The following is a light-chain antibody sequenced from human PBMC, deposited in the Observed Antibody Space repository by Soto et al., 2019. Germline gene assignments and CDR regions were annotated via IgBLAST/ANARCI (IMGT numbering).Light chain of an antibody. V-gene: IGLV1-47*02. CDR2: DTD. CDR3: AAWDDSLSGRV. J-gene: IGLJ2*01. Sequence: QSVLTQPPSASGTPGQRVSLSCSGSSSNIGGNYVCWYQQLPGTAPKLLIYDTDQRPSGVPDRFSASKSGTSASLAISGLWSEDEADYYCAAWDDSLSGRVFGGGTKLTVL. CDR1: SSNIGGNY.